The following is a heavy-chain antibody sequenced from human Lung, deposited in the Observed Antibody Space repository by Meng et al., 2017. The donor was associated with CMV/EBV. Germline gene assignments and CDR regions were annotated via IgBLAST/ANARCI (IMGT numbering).Heavy chain of an antibody. V-gene: IGHV1-69*10. CDR2: IIPILGIA. CDR1: GYTFTSYA. D-gene: IGHD2-2*01. Sequence: QGHLVQSGSDLKKPGASGKVDCKAYGYTFTSYAMNWVRQAPGQGLEWMGGIIPILGIANYAQKFQGRVTITADKSTSTAYMELSSLRSEDTAVYYCAREIVVVPAALNWFDPWGQGTLVTVSS. J-gene: IGHJ5*02. CDR3: AREIVVVPAALNWFDP.